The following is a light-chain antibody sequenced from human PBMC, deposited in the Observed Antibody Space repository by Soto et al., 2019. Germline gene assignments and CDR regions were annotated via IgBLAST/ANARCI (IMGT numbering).Light chain of an antibody. V-gene: IGLV2-8*01. CDR1: SSDVGGYNY. CDR2: EVS. J-gene: IGLJ1*01. CDR3: SSYADSNNYV. Sequence: QSALTQPPSASGSPGQSVTISCAGTSSDVGGYNYVSWYQQHPGKAPKLMIYEVSKRPSGVPDRFSGSKSGYTASLTVSGLQAEDEADYYCSSYADSNNYVFGTGTKVTVL.